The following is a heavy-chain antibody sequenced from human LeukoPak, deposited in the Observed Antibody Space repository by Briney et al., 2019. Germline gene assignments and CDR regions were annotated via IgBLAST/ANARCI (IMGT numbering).Heavy chain of an antibody. Sequence: GGSLRLSCAASGFTVISNYMSWVRQAPGKGLEWVSVIYSGGGTFYADSVKGRFTISRDNAKSTVYLQMNSLRAEDTAVYYCARTGTGGDLDIWGQGTMVTVSS. D-gene: IGHD2-8*02. CDR2: IYSGGGT. CDR1: GFTVISNY. V-gene: IGHV3-53*01. J-gene: IGHJ3*02. CDR3: ARTGTGGDLDI.